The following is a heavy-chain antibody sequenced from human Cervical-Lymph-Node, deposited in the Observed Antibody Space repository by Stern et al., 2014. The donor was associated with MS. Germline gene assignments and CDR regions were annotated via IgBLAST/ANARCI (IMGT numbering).Heavy chain of an antibody. Sequence: QVQLGQSGGGVVQPGRSLRLSCAASGFTFSSYGMHWVRQAPGKGLEWVAVIWYDGSNKDYADSVKGRFTISRDNSKNTLYLQMNSLRAEDTAVYYCARDRYYYGSGRPTYNWFDPWGQGTLVTVSS. CDR2: IWYDGSNK. J-gene: IGHJ5*02. CDR1: GFTFSSYG. V-gene: IGHV3-33*01. D-gene: IGHD3-10*01. CDR3: ARDRYYYGSGRPTYNWFDP.